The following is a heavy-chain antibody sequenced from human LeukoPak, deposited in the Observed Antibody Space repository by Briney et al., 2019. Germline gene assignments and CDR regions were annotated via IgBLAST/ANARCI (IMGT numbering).Heavy chain of an antibody. CDR3: ASSYINRYPEDRIFDY. Sequence: GGSLRLSCAASGFTFSDHQMDWVRQAPGKGLEWVGRSRKKVNSYTPEYAASVKGRFTISRDDSKNSLYLQMNSLKIEDTAMYYCASSYINRYPEDRIFDYWGQGTLVTVSS. J-gene: IGHJ4*02. D-gene: IGHD3-10*01. CDR1: GFTFSDHQ. CDR2: SRKKVNSYTP. V-gene: IGHV3-72*01.